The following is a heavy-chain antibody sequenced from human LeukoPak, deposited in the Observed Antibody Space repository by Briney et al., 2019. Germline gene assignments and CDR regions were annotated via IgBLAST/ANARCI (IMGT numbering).Heavy chain of an antibody. J-gene: IGHJ5*02. CDR3: ARESLTWLQSRTSWFDP. CDR1: GFTFGDYA. CDR2: IRSKVYGGTP. V-gene: IGHV3-49*04. Sequence: PGGSLRLSCTASGFTFGDYAMTWVRQAPGKGLEWVGFIRSKVYGGTPEYAASVKGRFTISRDDSKGIAYLQMNSLKTEDTAVYYCARESLTWLQSRTSWFDPWGQGTLVTVSS. D-gene: IGHD5-24*01.